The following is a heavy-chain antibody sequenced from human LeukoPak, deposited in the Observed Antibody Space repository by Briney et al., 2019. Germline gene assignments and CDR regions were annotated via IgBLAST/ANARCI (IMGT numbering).Heavy chain of an antibody. J-gene: IGHJ4*02. CDR2: INPNSGGT. Sequence: ASVKVSCKASGYTFTGYYMHWVRQAPGQGLEWMGLINPNSGGTNYAQKFQGRVTMTRDTSTSTAYMELSRLRSDDTAVYYCARSSRLWFNDGRADKNWGQGTLVTVSS. V-gene: IGHV1-2*06. CDR1: GYTFTGYY. D-gene: IGHD1-26*01. CDR3: ARSSRLWFNDGRADKN.